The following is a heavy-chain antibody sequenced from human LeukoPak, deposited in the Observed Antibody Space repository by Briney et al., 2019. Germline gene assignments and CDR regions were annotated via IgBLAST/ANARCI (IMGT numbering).Heavy chain of an antibody. CDR3: ARDMGVEMATNYRPYYMDV. CDR1: GGSINSASHY. Sequence: PSQTLSLTCTVSGGSINSASHYWGWIRQPADKGLEWIGRLYFSGTTNYNPSLTSRVTISLDTSKNQFSLKLSSVTAADTAVYYCARDMGVEMATNYRPYYMDVWGKGTTVTISS. D-gene: IGHD5-24*01. V-gene: IGHV4-61*02. CDR2: LYFSGTT. J-gene: IGHJ6*03.